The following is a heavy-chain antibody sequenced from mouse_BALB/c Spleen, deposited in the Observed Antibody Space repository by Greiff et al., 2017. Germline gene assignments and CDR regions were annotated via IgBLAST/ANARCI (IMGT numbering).Heavy chain of an antibody. CDR3: ARSDGYQYYFDY. Sequence: QVQLQQSGAELVKPGAPVKLSCKASGYTFTSYWMNWVKQRPGRGLEWIGRIDPSDSETHYNQKFKDKATLTVDKSSSTAYIQLSSLTSEDSAVYYCARSDGYQYYFDYWGQGTTLTVSS. D-gene: IGHD2-3*01. CDR2: IDPSDSET. CDR1: GYTFTSYW. V-gene: IGHV1-69*02. J-gene: IGHJ2*01.